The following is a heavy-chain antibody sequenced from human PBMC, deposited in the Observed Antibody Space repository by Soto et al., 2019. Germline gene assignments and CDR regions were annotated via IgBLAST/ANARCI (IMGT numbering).Heavy chain of an antibody. Sequence: GGSLRLSCAASGFTFSSYWMHWVRQAPGKGLVWVSRINSDGSSTSYADSVKGRFTISRDNAKNTLYLQMNSLRAEDTAVYYCARAPRLQTTPIQGGFDYWGQGTLVTVSS. V-gene: IGHV3-74*01. D-gene: IGHD5-12*01. J-gene: IGHJ4*02. CDR3: ARAPRLQTTPIQGGFDY. CDR1: GFTFSSYW. CDR2: INSDGSST.